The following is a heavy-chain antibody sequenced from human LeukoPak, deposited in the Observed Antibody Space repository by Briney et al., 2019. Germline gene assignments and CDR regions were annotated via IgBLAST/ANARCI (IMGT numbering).Heavy chain of an antibody. CDR2: INFSSSYI. V-gene: IGHV3-21*01. CDR1: GFTFSSYS. Sequence: GGSLRLSCAASGFTFSSYSMNWVRQAPGKGLEWVSSINFSSSYIYYADSVKGRFTVSRDNAKNSLYLQMNSLGAEDTAVYYCARESARGFYGLDVWGQGTTVTVSS. D-gene: IGHD3-10*01. J-gene: IGHJ6*02. CDR3: ARESARGFYGLDV.